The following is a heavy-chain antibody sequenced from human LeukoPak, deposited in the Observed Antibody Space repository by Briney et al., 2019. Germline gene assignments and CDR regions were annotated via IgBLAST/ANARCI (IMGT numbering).Heavy chain of an antibody. V-gene: IGHV1-69*05. Sequence: SVKVSCKASGGTFSSYAISWVRQAPGQGLEWMGGIIPIFGTANYAQKFQGRVTITTDESTSTAYMELSSLRSEDTAVYYCASPWDLAAVHHAFDIWGQGTMVTVSS. CDR2: IIPIFGTA. J-gene: IGHJ3*02. D-gene: IGHD6-13*01. CDR1: GGTFSSYA. CDR3: ASPWDLAAVHHAFDI.